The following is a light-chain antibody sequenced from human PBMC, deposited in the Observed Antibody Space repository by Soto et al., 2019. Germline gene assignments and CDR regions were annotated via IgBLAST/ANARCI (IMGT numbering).Light chain of an antibody. CDR3: QKYHGAPRT. CDR2: AAS. Sequence: DIQMTQSPSSLSASVGDRVTITCRANQDISYYLAWYQQKQGKVPKLLIYAASTLQSGVPSRFSGSGSGTDFTLTISSLQPEDIATYYCQKYHGAPRTFGQGTKVEIK. CDR1: QDISYY. J-gene: IGKJ1*01. V-gene: IGKV1-27*01.